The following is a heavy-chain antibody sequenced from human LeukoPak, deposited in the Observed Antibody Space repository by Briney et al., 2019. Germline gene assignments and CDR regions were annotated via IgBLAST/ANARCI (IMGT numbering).Heavy chain of an antibody. CDR2: IGDSGTTR. CDR1: GFPFSFYE. J-gene: IGHJ4*02. CDR3: ALLAVASDFDY. V-gene: IGHV3-48*03. Sequence: PGGSLRLSCAVSGFPFSFYEMNWVRQAPGKGLEWVSNIGDSGTTRYYADLVRRLFSISRDNAKSSLYLQMNSLRADDAAVYYCALLAVASDFDYWGQGALVTVSS. D-gene: IGHD6-19*01.